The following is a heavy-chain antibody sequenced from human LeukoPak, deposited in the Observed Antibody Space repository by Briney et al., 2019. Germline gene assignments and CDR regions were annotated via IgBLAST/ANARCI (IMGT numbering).Heavy chain of an antibody. CDR1: GYTFTSYA. J-gene: IGHJ5*02. CDR3: ARDATHSSSWFDP. D-gene: IGHD6-13*01. Sequence: VASVRVSCRASGYTFTSYAMNGVPQAPGQGLEWRGWINTNTGNPPYAQGFTGRFVFSLDTSVSTAYLQISSLKAEDTAVYYCARDATHSSSWFDPWGQGTLVTVSS. CDR2: INTNTGNP. V-gene: IGHV7-4-1*02.